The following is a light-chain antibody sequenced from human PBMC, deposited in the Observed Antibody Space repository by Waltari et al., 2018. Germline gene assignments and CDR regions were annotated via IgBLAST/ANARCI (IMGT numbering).Light chain of an antibody. V-gene: IGKV3-20*01. CDR1: RGVSSSH. CDR2: GAS. J-gene: IGKJ3*01. Sequence: EIVLTQSPGTLSLSPGDRATLSCRASRGVSSSHLAWYQQKAGQAPRLLIYGASNRPTDIPDRFSGSGSGTDFTLTIARLEPEDVAVYYCQQYGTSPVTFGPGTKVEIK. CDR3: QQYGTSPVT.